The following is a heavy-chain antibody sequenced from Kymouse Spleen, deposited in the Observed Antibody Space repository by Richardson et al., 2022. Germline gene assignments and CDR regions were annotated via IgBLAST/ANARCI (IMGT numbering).Heavy chain of an antibody. CDR1: GGSFSGYY. Sequence: QVQLQQWGAGLLKPSETLSLTCAVYGGSFSGYYWSWIRQPPGKGLEWIGEINHSGSTNYNPSLKSRVTISVDTSKNQFSLKLSSVTAADTAVYYCARGGILTGYYDYYYYGMDVWGQGTTVTVSS. CDR2: INHSGST. V-gene: IGHV4-34*01. CDR3: ARGGILTGYYDYYYYGMDV. D-gene: IGHD3-9*01. J-gene: IGHJ6*02.